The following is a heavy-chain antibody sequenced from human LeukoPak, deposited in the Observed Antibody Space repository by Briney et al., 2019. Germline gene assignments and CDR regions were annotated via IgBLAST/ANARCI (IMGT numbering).Heavy chain of an antibody. CDR3: ARDSAARRFYYYGMDV. CDR1: GGSISSGGYY. CDR2: IYYSGST. J-gene: IGHJ6*02. D-gene: IGHD6-6*01. V-gene: IGHV4-31*03. Sequence: SETLSLTCTVSGGSISSGGYYWSWIRQHPGKSLEWIGYIYYSGSTYYNPSLKSRVTISVDTSKNQFSLKLSSVTAADTAVYYCARDSAARRFYYYGMDVWGQGTTVTVSS.